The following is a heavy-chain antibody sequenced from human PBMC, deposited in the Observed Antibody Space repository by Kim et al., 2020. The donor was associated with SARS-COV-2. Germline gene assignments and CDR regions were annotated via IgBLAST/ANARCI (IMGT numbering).Heavy chain of an antibody. Sequence: GGSLRLSCAASGFTFSSYSMNWVRQAPGKGLEWVSSISSSSSYIYYADSVKGRFTISRDNAKNSLYLQMNSLRAEDTAVYYCARGVGAIDSCPDYWGQGTLVTLSS. CDR3: ARGVGAIDSCPDY. V-gene: IGHV3-21*01. CDR1: GFTFSSYS. CDR2: ISSSSSYI. D-gene: IGHD1-26*01. J-gene: IGHJ4*02.